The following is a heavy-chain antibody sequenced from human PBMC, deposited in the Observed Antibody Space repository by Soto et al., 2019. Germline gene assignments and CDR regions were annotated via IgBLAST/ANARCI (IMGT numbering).Heavy chain of an antibody. D-gene: IGHD6-13*01. V-gene: IGHV1-18*01. CDR2: ISAYNGDT. Sequence: QVQLVQSGAEVKKPGASVKVSCKASGYTFTSYGISWVRQAPGQGLEWIGWISAYNGDTNYAQKLQGRVTMTTDTPTNTAYMELRSLRSADTAVYYCARGVAAVQIVDYWGQGTLVTVSS. J-gene: IGHJ4*02. CDR3: ARGVAAVQIVDY. CDR1: GYTFTSYG.